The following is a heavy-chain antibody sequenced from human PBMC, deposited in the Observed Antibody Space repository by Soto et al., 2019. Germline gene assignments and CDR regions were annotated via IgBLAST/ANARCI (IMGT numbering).Heavy chain of an antibody. CDR3: ARARADVAPNWFDP. CDR1: GYTFTAYY. D-gene: IGHD5-12*01. Sequence: QVLLVQSGAEVTKPGASVRVSCKASGYTFTAYYIHWVRQAPGQGLQWMGWINPNSGATSFAQKFQGWVTVTRDTSITKVYMELNRLISDDTAVYYCARARADVAPNWFDPWGQGTLVTVSS. J-gene: IGHJ5*02. CDR2: INPNSGAT. V-gene: IGHV1-2*04.